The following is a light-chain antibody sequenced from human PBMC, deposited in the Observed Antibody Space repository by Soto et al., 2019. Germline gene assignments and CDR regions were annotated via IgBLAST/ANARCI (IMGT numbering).Light chain of an antibody. Sequence: IVMTQSPATLSVSPWERATLSCRASQSVSSNLVWYQQKPGQAPRLLIYYASTRATGIPARFSGSGSGTEFTLTISSLQSEDFAVYYCQQYNNWPLTFGQGTRLEIK. CDR2: YAS. V-gene: IGKV3-15*01. J-gene: IGKJ5*01. CDR1: QSVSSN. CDR3: QQYNNWPLT.